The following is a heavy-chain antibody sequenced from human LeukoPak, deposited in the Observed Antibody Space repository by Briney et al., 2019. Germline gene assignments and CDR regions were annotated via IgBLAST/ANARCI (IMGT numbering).Heavy chain of an antibody. CDR2: INHSGST. CDR3: ASLSITMVQVVDDY. J-gene: IGHJ4*02. V-gene: IGHV4-34*01. D-gene: IGHD3-10*01. Sequence: PSETLSLTCAVYGGSFSGYYWSWIRQPPGKGLEWIGEINHSGSTNHNPSLKSRVTISVDTSKNQFSLKLSSVTAADTAVYYCASLSITMVQVVDDYWGQGTLVTVSS. CDR1: GGSFSGYY.